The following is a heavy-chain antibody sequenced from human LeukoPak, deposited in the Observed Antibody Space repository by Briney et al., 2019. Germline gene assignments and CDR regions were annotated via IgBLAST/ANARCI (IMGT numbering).Heavy chain of an antibody. CDR2: IIPIFGTA. Sequence: SVKVSCKASGGTFSSYAVSWVRQAPGQGLEWMGGIIPIFGTANYAQKFQGRVTITADESTSTAYMELSSLRSEDTAVYYCAREVVVVAAHFHYWGQGTLVTVSS. D-gene: IGHD2-15*01. CDR1: GGTFSSYA. V-gene: IGHV1-69*13. CDR3: AREVVVVAAHFHY. J-gene: IGHJ4*02.